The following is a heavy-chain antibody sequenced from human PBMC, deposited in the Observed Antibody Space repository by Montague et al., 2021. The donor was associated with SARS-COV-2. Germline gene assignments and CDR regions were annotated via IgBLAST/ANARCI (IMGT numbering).Heavy chain of an antibody. CDR3: ARSAWGGYRDAFDI. J-gene: IGHJ3*02. D-gene: IGHD3-16*02. V-gene: IGHV3-30-3*01. Sequence: SLRRSCAASGFTFSSYAMHWVRQAPGKGLEWVAVISYDGSNKYYADSVKGRFTISRDNSKNTLYLQMNSLRAEDTAVYYCARSAWGGYRDAFDIWGQGTMVTVSS. CDR2: ISYDGSNK. CDR1: GFTFSSYA.